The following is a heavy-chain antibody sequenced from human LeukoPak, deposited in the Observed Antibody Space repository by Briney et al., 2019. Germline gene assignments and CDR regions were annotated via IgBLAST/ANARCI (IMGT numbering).Heavy chain of an antibody. Sequence: GGSLRLSCAASGFSFDDYGMKWVRQAPGKGLEWVSGINWNGDSTAYADSVKGRFTISRDNSRNSVFLQMNSLRPEDTALYHCAKEVDCPSDCLFFHSWGQGTLVTVSS. CDR3: AKEVDCPSDCLFFHS. CDR2: INWNGDST. J-gene: IGHJ4*02. D-gene: IGHD2-21*02. CDR1: GFSFDDYG. V-gene: IGHV3-20*01.